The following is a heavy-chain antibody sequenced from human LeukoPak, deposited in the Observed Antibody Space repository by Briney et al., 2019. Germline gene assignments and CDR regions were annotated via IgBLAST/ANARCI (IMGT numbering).Heavy chain of an antibody. CDR1: GGSISSSSYY. J-gene: IGHJ6*03. D-gene: IGHD3-10*01. CDR2: IYYSGST. CDR3: AREIVGFGDYYMDV. Sequence: SETLSLTCTVSGGSISSSSYYWGWIRQPPGKGLEWIGSIYYSGSTYYSPSLKSRVTISVDTSKNQFSLKLSSVTAADTAVYYCAREIVGFGDYYMDVWGKGTTVTVSS. V-gene: IGHV4-39*07.